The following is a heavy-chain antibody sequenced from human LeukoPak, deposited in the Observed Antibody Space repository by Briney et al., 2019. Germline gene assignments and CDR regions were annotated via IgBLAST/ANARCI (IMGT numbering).Heavy chain of an antibody. Sequence: GESLRLSCAASGFTSSAYDMHWVRQITGGGLEWVSTSGTVGDTFYSDSVKGRFTISRENAKNSVHLQMNSLRVEDSAIYFCVRAAMPXIINGRRFDYWGQGTLVTVSS. V-gene: IGHV3-13*04. J-gene: IGHJ4*02. D-gene: IGHD2-2*01. CDR3: VRAAMPXIINGRRFDY. CDR2: SGTVGDT. CDR1: GFTSSAYD.